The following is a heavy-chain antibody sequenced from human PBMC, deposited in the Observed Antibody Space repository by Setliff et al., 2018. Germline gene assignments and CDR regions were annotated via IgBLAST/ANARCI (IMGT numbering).Heavy chain of an antibody. Sequence: ASVKVSCKASGYTFTNFGFHWLRQAPGQGLEWMAMIITSTGKTSYAQKFQGRVTVTTDTYTTTAYLELTSLRYDDTAVYYCVRGPGPSVVVAIPFDHWGQGSLVTVSS. D-gene: IGHD3-22*01. CDR2: IITSTGKT. CDR1: GYTFTNFG. CDR3: VRGPGPSVVVAIPFDH. J-gene: IGHJ4*02. V-gene: IGHV1-18*01.